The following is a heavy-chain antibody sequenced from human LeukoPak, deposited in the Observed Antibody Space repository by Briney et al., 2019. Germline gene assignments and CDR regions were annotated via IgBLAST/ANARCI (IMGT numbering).Heavy chain of an antibody. Sequence: ASVKVSCKASGYTFTGYYMHWVRQATGQGLEWMGWMNPNSGNTGYAQKFQGRVTMTRNTSISTAYMELSSLRSEDTAVYYCARATHYYYYYMDVWGKGTTVTISS. CDR1: GYTFTGYY. J-gene: IGHJ6*03. V-gene: IGHV1-8*02. CDR2: MNPNSGNT. CDR3: ARATHYYYYYMDV.